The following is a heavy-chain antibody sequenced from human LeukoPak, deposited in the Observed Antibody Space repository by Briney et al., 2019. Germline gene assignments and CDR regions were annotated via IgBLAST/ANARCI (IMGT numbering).Heavy chain of an antibody. CDR2: IYYSGST. D-gene: IGHD1-14*01. J-gene: IGHJ5*02. V-gene: IGHV4-59*01. Sequence: SETLSLTCTVSGGSISGYYWSWIRQPPGKGLEWIGYIYYSGSTTYNPSLKSRVTISVDTSKKQFSLKLSSVTAADRAVYYCARSREVTTQYNWFDPWGQGTLVTVSS. CDR1: GGSISGYY. CDR3: ARSREVTTQYNWFDP.